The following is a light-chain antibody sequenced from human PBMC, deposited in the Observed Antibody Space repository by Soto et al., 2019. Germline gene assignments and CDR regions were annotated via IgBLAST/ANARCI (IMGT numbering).Light chain of an antibody. CDR3: SSFGGSNV. J-gene: IGLJ1*01. Sequence: QSALTQPPSASGSPGQSVTISCTGTSSDVGGYDYVSWYQQHPGKAPKLIIYEVNKRPSGVPDRFSGSKSGNTASLTVSGLQAEDEADYYCSSFGGSNVFGTGTRSPS. CDR1: SSDVGGYDY. CDR2: EVN. V-gene: IGLV2-8*01.